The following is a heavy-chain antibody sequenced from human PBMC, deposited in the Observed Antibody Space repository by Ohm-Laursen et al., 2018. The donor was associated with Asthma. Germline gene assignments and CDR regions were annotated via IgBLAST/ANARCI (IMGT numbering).Heavy chain of an antibody. D-gene: IGHD4-17*01. J-gene: IGHJ3*02. CDR1: GGSISSYY. CDR2: IYYTGTT. CDR3: ARDSLDDYGDYHDAFDI. Sequence: SETLSLTCTVSGGSISSYYWSWIRQPPGKGLEWIGYIYYTGTTNYNPSLKSRVTISVDTSKNQFSLKLSSVTAADTAVYYCARDSLDDYGDYHDAFDIWGQGTMVTVSS. V-gene: IGHV4-59*01.